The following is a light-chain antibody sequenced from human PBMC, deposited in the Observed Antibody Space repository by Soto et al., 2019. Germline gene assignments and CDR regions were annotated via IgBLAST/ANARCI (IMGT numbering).Light chain of an antibody. Sequence: DIQMTQAPSTLSASVQHVVTITCRASQGISSYLAWYQQKPGKAPKLLIYAASTLQSGVPSRFSGSGSGTEFTLTISSLQPDDFATYYCQQYNSYPLTFGGGTKVDI. J-gene: IGKJ4*01. CDR2: AAS. CDR1: QGISSY. CDR3: QQYNSYPLT. V-gene: IGKV1-16*01.